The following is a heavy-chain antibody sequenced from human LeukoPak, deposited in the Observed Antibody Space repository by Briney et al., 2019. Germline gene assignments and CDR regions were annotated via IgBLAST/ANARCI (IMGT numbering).Heavy chain of an antibody. CDR3: ARPTYYYDSSGRTAFDI. D-gene: IGHD3-22*01. V-gene: IGHV3-21*01. CDR2: ISSSSSYI. CDR1: GFAFSSYS. J-gene: IGHJ3*02. Sequence: PGGSLRLSCAASGFAFSSYSMNWVRQAPGKGLESVSSISSSSSYIYYVDSVEGRFTISRDNAKNSVYLQMNSLRAEDTAVYYCARPTYYYDSSGRTAFDIWGQGTMVTVSS.